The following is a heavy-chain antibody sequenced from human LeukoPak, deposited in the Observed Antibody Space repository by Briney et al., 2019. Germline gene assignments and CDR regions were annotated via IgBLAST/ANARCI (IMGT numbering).Heavy chain of an antibody. J-gene: IGHJ4*02. CDR2: IYSGGST. D-gene: IGHD3-22*01. CDR1: GFTVSSNF. V-gene: IGHV3-53*01. Sequence: GGSLRLSCAAFGFTVSSNFMSWVRQAPGKGLEWVSVIYSGGSTYYADSVKGRFTISRDISKNTLYLQMNSLRVEDTAVYYCARADSSGYQRQFDYWGLGTLVTVSS. CDR3: ARADSSGYQRQFDY.